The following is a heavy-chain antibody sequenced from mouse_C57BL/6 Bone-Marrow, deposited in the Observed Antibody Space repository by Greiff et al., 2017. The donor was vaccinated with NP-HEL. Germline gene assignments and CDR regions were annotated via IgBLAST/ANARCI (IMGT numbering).Heavy chain of an antibody. J-gene: IGHJ4*01. Sequence: EVQRVESEGGLVQPGSSMKLSCTASGFTFSDYYMAWVRQVPEKGLEWVANNNYDGSSTYYLDSLKSRFIISRDNAKNILYLQMRSLKSEDTATYYCAREGGLRRRTYAMDYWGQGTSVTVSS. CDR1: GFTFSDYY. V-gene: IGHV5-16*01. D-gene: IGHD2-4*01. CDR2: NNYDGSST. CDR3: AREGGLRRRTYAMDY.